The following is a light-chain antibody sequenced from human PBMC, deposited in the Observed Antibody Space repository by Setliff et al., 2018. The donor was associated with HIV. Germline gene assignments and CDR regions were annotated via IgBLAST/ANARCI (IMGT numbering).Light chain of an antibody. J-gene: IGLJ2*01. CDR1: SSDVGSYNL. Sequence: ALTQPPSASGSPGQSVTISCTGTSSDVGSYNLVSWYQQHPDKAPKLIIYEVTKRPSGVSSRFSGSKSGNTASLTISGLQAEDEADYYCCSYAGDNIVLFGGGTKVTVL. V-gene: IGLV2-23*02. CDR3: CSYAGDNIVL. CDR2: EVT.